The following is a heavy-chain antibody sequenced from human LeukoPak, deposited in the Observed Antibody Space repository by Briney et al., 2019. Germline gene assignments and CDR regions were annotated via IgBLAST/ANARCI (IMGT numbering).Heavy chain of an antibody. V-gene: IGHV3-7*01. J-gene: IGHJ4*02. Sequence: AGGSLRLSCAASGFTFTTYWMSWVRQAPGKGLEWVATIKQDGSEQMYVESVRGRFTISRDNAKNSLFLHMNSLRVEDTAVYFCARQLSLGYWGQGTLVTVSS. CDR1: GFTFTTYW. CDR3: ARQLSLGY. CDR2: IKQDGSEQ. D-gene: IGHD2-2*01.